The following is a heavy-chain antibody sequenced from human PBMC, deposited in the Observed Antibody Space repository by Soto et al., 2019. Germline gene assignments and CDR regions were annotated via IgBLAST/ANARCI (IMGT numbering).Heavy chain of an antibody. D-gene: IGHD2-21*01. CDR3: VRGCCGGLFDP. CDR1: GFTFSDSY. V-gene: IGHV3-11*06. J-gene: IGHJ5*02. Sequence: LGGSLRLSCAGSGFTFSDSYMSWIRQAPGKGLEWLSYISPGSRYPAYADSVKGRFTISSDNAKRSLYLQMMRLTAEDTSIYYRVRGCCGGLFDPWGQVTMVTVSS. CDR2: ISPGSRYP.